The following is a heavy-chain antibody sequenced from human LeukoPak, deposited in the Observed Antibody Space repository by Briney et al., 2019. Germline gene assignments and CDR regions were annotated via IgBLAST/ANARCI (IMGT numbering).Heavy chain of an antibody. Sequence: GASVQVSCKASGFSVKNYYMHWVRQAPGQGLEWMGWINPISGATNYAQKFQGRVAMTRDTSINTAYMELSSLRSDDTAVYYCARTVQLWSTNFDYWGQGTLVTVSS. CDR2: INPISGAT. CDR3: ARTVQLWSTNFDY. D-gene: IGHD5-18*01. J-gene: IGHJ4*02. V-gene: IGHV1-2*02. CDR1: GFSVKNYY.